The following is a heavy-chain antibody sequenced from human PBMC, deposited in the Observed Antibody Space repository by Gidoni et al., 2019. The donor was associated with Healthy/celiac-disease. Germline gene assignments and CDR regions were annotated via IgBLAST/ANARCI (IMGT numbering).Heavy chain of an antibody. Sequence: EVQLVESGGGMVKPGGSLRLSCAASGITFSSYSMNWVRQSPGKGLEWVSSISSSSSYIYYTDSVKGRFTISRDNAKNSLYLQMNSLRAEDTAVYYCASGPGAYWGQGTLVTVSS. CDR1: GITFSSYS. CDR3: ASGPGAY. D-gene: IGHD3-10*01. J-gene: IGHJ4*02. CDR2: ISSSSSYI. V-gene: IGHV3-21*01.